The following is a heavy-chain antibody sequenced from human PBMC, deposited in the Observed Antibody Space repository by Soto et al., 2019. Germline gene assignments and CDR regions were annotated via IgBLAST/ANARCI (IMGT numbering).Heavy chain of an antibody. Sequence: PGGSLRLSCAASGFTFSSYGMHWVRQAPGKGLEWVAVISYDGSNKYYADSVKGRFTISRDNSKNTLYLQMNSLRAEDTAVYYCAKDLYDFVPRVQDYRGQGSSVIVSS. CDR2: ISYDGSNK. D-gene: IGHD3-3*01. CDR1: GFTFSSYG. CDR3: AKDLYDFVPRVQDY. J-gene: IGHJ4*02. V-gene: IGHV3-30*18.